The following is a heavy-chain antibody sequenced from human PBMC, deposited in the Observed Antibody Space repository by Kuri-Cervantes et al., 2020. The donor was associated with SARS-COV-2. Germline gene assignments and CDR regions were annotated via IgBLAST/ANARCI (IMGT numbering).Heavy chain of an antibody. D-gene: IGHD2-2*01. Sequence: ESLKISCTVSGDSITTSPYYWAWVRQPPGKVLEWIGSFYYGGSTYENPSLKSRVTISADTSKNQFSLKLSSVTAADTAVYYCAREYCSSTSCYGAFDIWGQGTMVTVSS. CDR2: FYYGGST. V-gene: IGHV4-39*07. CDR1: GDSITTSPYY. J-gene: IGHJ3*02. CDR3: AREYCSSTSCYGAFDI.